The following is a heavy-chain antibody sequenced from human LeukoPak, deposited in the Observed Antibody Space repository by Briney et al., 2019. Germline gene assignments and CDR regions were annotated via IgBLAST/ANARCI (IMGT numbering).Heavy chain of an antibody. D-gene: IGHD1-26*01. J-gene: IGHJ4*02. CDR3: ARSGDGDFDS. CDR2: ITGDGSNT. Sequence: GGSLRLSCAASGFTFSAYWMHWVRQGPGKELLWVSHITGDGSNTNYADSVKGRFTISRDNAKNTLYLQLNSLRPEDSAVYYCARSGDGDFDSWGQGTLVTVSS. V-gene: IGHV3-74*01. CDR1: GFTFSAYW.